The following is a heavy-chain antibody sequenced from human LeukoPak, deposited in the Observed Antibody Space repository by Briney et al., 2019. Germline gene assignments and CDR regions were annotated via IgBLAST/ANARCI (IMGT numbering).Heavy chain of an antibody. CDR1: GFTVSSNY. J-gene: IGHJ3*02. CDR3: ARDIHVPRIREPYFDI. D-gene: IGHD1-14*01. CDR2: IYSGGST. Sequence: GGSLRLSCAASGFTVSSNYMSWVRQAPGKGLEWVSVIYSGGSTYYADSVKGRFTISRDNSKNTLYLQMNSLRAEDTAVYYCARDIHVPRIREPYFDIWGEGTLVTVSS. V-gene: IGHV3-66*01.